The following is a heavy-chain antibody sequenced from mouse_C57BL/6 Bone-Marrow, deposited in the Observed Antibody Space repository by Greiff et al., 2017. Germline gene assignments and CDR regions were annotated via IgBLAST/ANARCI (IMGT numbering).Heavy chain of an antibody. CDR2: IYPGDGDT. J-gene: IGHJ2*01. V-gene: IGHV1-82*01. CDR3: ASRGLYYFDY. CDR1: GYAFSSSW. Sequence: VQLQQSGPELVKPGASVKISCKASGYAFSSSWMNWVKQRPGKGLEWIGRIYPGDGDTNYNGKFKGKATLTADKSSSTAYMQLSSLTSEDSAVYFCASRGLYYFDYWGQGTTLTVSS.